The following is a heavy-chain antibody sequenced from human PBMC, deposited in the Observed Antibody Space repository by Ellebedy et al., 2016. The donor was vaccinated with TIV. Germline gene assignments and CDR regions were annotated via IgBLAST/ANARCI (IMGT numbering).Heavy chain of an antibody. D-gene: IGHD1-26*01. CDR3: ARRVGFDY. V-gene: IGHV3-30*03. CDR2: VSYDGSSN. Sequence: GESLKISCAASGFTFSSYGMHWVRQAPGKGLEWVALVSYDGSSNYYADSVKGRFTISRDNAKNSVYLQMNSLRAEDTAVYYCARRVGFDYWGQGTLVTVSS. CDR1: GFTFSSYG. J-gene: IGHJ4*02.